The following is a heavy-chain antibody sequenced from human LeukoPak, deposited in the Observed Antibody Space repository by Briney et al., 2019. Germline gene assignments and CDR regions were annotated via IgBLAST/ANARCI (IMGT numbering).Heavy chain of an antibody. Sequence: SSETLSLTCTVSGYSISSGYYWGWIRQPPGKGLEWIGSIYHSGSTYYNPSLKSRVTISVDTSKKQFSLRLNSVTAADTAVYYCARDAYGGNSWGWFDPWGQGTLVTVSS. CDR3: ARDAYGGNSWGWFDP. CDR2: IYHSGST. CDR1: GYSISSGYY. J-gene: IGHJ5*02. D-gene: IGHD4-23*01. V-gene: IGHV4-38-2*02.